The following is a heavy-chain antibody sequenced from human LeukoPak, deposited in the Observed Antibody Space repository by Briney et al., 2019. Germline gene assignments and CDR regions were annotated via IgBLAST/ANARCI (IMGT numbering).Heavy chain of an antibody. CDR2: IYYSGST. CDR1: GGSISSGDYY. V-gene: IGHV4-30-4*08. CDR3: ASQEADLDTAMVNWFDP. D-gene: IGHD5-18*01. J-gene: IGHJ5*02. Sequence: PSETLSLTCTVSGGSISSGDYYWSWIRQPPGKGLEWIGYIYYSGSTYYNPSLKSRVITSVDTSKNQFSLKLSSVTAADTAVYYCASQEADLDTAMVNWFDPWGQGTLVTVSS.